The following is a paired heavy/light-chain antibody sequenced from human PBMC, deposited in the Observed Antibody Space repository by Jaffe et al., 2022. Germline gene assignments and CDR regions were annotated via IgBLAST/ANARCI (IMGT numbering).Heavy chain of an antibody. CDR3: ARDSQWSFDY. CDR2: LNYDGTIQ. V-gene: IGHV3-30*02. Sequence: QVQLVESGGGVVQPGGSLRLSCEASGFTFTSHGMHWVRQAPGKGLEWVAYLNYDGTIQYYADSVRGRFAISRDTSKNTLYLQVNSLRAEDTALYYCARDSQWSFDYWGQGTLVTVSS. CDR1: GFTFTSHG. D-gene: IGHD3-3*01. J-gene: IGHJ4*02.
Light chain of an antibody. CDR2: EVI. CDR1: SSDVGGYNH. Sequence: QSALTQPASVSGSPGQSIAISCTGTSSDVGGYNHVSWYQQHPGKAPKLMIYEVINRPSGVSNRFSGSKSGNTASLTISGLQAEDEAHYYCCSYTSTTTPWVFGGGTKLTVL. CDR3: CSYTSTTTPWV. V-gene: IGLV2-14*01. J-gene: IGLJ3*02.